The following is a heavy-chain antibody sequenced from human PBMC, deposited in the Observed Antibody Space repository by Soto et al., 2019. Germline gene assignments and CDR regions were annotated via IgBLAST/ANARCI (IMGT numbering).Heavy chain of an antibody. CDR1: GYTFTGYY. CDR3: AREPRVAAAGPPHYYYYGMDV. V-gene: IGHV1-2*04. J-gene: IGHJ6*02. D-gene: IGHD6-13*01. Sequence: ASVKVSCKASGYTFTGYYMHWVRQAPGQGLEWMGWINPNSGGTNYAQKFQGWVTMTRDTSISTAYMELSRLRSDDTAVYYCAREPRVAAAGPPHYYYYGMDVWGQGTTVTVSS. CDR2: INPNSGGT.